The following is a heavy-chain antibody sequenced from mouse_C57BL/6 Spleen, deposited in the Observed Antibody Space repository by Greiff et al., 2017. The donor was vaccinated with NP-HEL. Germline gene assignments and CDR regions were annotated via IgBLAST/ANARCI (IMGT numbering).Heavy chain of an antibody. CDR3: ARDQAYGSRVPYWYFDV. J-gene: IGHJ1*03. Sequence: EVKVVESGGGLVKPGGSLKLSCAASGFTFSSYAMSWVRQTPEKRLEWVATISDGGSYTYYPDNVKGRFTISRDNAKNNLYLQMSHLKSEDTAMYYCARDQAYGSRVPYWYFDVWGTGTTVTVSS. CDR2: ISDGGSYT. CDR1: GFTFSSYA. V-gene: IGHV5-4*01. D-gene: IGHD1-1*01.